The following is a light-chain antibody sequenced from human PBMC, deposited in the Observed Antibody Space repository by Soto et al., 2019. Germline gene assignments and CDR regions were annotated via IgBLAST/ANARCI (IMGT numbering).Light chain of an antibody. Sequence: ENVLTQSPGTLSLSPGERAPLSCRASQSVSSYSLAWYQQKPGQAPRLVMYGTSNRATGIPDRFSGSGSGTDFTLTISRLEPEDFAVYYCQQRSNWPTITFGQGTRLEIK. CDR2: GTS. V-gene: IGKV3D-20*02. CDR1: QSVSSYS. J-gene: IGKJ5*01. CDR3: QQRSNWPTIT.